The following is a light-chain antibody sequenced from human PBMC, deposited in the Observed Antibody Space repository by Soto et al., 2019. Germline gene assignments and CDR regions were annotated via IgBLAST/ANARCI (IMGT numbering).Light chain of an antibody. J-gene: IGLJ3*02. CDR2: GNS. V-gene: IGLV1-40*01. CDR3: QSYDSSLSGRV. CDR1: SSNIGAGSD. Sequence: QPVLTQPPSVSGAPGQRVTISCTGSSSNIGAGSDVNWYQQLPGTAPKLLIYGNSNRPSGVPERFSGSKSGTSASLAITGLQAADEADYYCQSYDSSLSGRVFGGGTK.